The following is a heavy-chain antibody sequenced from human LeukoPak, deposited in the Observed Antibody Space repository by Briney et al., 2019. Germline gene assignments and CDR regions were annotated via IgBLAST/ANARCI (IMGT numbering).Heavy chain of an antibody. CDR1: GGSISSSSYY. CDR3: ARLRRITMVRGFFDY. D-gene: IGHD3-10*01. CDR2: IYYSGST. J-gene: IGHJ4*02. V-gene: IGHV4-39*07. Sequence: SETLSLTCTVSGGSISSSSYYWGWIRQPPGKGLEWIGSIYYSGSTYYNPSLKSRVTISVDTSKNQFSLKLSPVTAADTAVYYCARLRRITMVRGFFDYWGQGTLVTVSS.